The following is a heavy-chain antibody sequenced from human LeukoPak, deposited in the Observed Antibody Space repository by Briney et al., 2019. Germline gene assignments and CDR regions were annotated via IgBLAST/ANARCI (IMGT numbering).Heavy chain of an antibody. CDR3: ARTRAFYYYDSSGSPFDY. J-gene: IGHJ4*02. D-gene: IGHD3-22*01. CDR2: INAGNGNT. V-gene: IGHV1-3*01. Sequence: ASVKVSCKASGYTFTSYAMHWVRQAPGQRLEWMGWINAGNGNTKYSQKFQGRVTITRDTSASTAYMELSSLRSEDTAVYYCARTRAFYYYDSSGSPFDYWGQGTLVTVSS. CDR1: GYTFTSYA.